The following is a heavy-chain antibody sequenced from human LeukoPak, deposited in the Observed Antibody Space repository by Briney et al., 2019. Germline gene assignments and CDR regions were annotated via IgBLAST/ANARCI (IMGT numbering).Heavy chain of an antibody. J-gene: IGHJ4*02. D-gene: IGHD3-10*01. Sequence: SETLSLTCSVSGGPISSGGYYWGWIRQHRGMGLEWIGHVYHSGTTNYNPSLKSRVTISADTSKNQFSLKLNSVTAADTAVYFCARWAVRGVVNFDYWGQGIRVTVSS. CDR2: VYHSGTT. V-gene: IGHV4-31*03. CDR3: ARWAVRGVVNFDY. CDR1: GGPISSGGYY.